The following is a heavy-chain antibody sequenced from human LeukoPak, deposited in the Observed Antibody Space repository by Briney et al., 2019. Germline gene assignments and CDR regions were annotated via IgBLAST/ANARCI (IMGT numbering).Heavy chain of an antibody. Sequence: SETLSLTCSVSGGSITDSYWSWIRQPPGKGLEWIGYIFYTGDTNSNPSLKSRVTVSLDTSKNQFSLRLTSVTAADTAVYYCARHPFAAPFDYWGLGILVTVSS. CDR3: ARHPFAAPFDY. D-gene: IGHD2-15*01. CDR1: GGSITDSY. CDR2: IFYTGDT. V-gene: IGHV4-59*08. J-gene: IGHJ4*02.